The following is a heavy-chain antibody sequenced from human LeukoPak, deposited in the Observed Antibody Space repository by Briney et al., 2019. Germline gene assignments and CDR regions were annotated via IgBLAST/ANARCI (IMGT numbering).Heavy chain of an antibody. D-gene: IGHD6-13*01. V-gene: IGHV3-43*02. CDR1: GFNFDAYA. Sequence: GGSLRLSCAASGFNFDAYAMHWVRQAPGKGLQWISLISADGGSTYYADSVKGRFTITRDNSRNSLYLQMNSLTTEDTAFYYCAKDKAGTIVWYGRWAIGLFDYWGQGTLLTVSS. CDR2: ISADGGST. CDR3: AKDKAGTIVWYGRWAIGLFDY. J-gene: IGHJ4*02.